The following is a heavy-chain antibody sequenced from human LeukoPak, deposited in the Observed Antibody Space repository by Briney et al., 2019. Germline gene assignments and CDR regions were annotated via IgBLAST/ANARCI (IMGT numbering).Heavy chain of an antibody. CDR1: GFTFSNYG. V-gene: IGHV3-30*02. CDR3: AKDRVSGDADFVC. J-gene: IGHJ4*02. CDR2: IQFDGTIT. Sequence: GGSLRLSCAASGFTFSNYGMHWVRQAPGKGLEGVAFIQFDGTITSYADSVKGRFIISRDNSKNTLFLEMNSLRAEDTAVYYCAKDRVSGDADFVCWGQGTLVTVSS. D-gene: IGHD2-21*02.